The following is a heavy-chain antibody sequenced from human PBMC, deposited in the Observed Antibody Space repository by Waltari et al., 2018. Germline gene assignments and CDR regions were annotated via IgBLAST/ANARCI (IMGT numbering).Heavy chain of an antibody. CDR1: GCTFSRYW. Sequence: EVQLVESGGGLVQPGGSLRLSCGASGCTFSRYWMGWVRQTPGKGLQWVANINYDGSQKYYVDSVKRRFTISRDNARNSVYLQMNSLRVDDTAVYYCAKSRGFEYWGQGALITVSS. D-gene: IGHD2-2*01. CDR2: INYDGSQK. V-gene: IGHV3-7*01. CDR3: AKSRGFEY. J-gene: IGHJ4*02.